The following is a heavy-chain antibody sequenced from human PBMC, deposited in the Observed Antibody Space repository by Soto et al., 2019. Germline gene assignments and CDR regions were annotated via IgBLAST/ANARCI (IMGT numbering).Heavy chain of an antibody. CDR1: GGSFSGYY. CDR2: INHSGST. CDR3: ARGRLGSGWYRLLARWFEP. J-gene: IGHJ5*02. D-gene: IGHD6-19*01. V-gene: IGHV4-34*01. Sequence: SETLSLTCAVYGGSFSGYYWSWIRQPPGKGVEGIGEINHSGSTNYNPSRKSRVTISVDTSKNQFSLKLSSVPAADTAVYYCARGRLGSGWYRLLARWFEPWGQGTLVTVSS.